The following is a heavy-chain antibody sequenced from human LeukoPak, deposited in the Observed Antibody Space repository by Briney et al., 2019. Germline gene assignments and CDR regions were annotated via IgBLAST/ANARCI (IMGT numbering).Heavy chain of an antibody. CDR1: GYTFTSYA. J-gene: IGHJ5*02. Sequence: RASVKVSCKASGYTFTSYAMHWVRQAPGQRLEWMGWINAGNGNTKYSQKFQGRVTITRDTSASTAYMELSSLRSEDTAVYYCARGGGGTNWFDPWGQGTLVTVSS. CDR3: ARGGGGTNWFDP. CDR2: INAGNGNT. V-gene: IGHV1-3*01. D-gene: IGHD3-16*01.